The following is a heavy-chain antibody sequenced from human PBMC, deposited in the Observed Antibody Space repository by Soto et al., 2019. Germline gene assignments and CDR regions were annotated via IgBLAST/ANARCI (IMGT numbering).Heavy chain of an antibody. Sequence: EVQLVESGGGLVQPGGSLRLSCAASGFTVSSNYMSWVRQAPGKGLEWVSVIYSGGSTYYADSVKGRFTISRHNSKNTLYLQMSSLRAEDTAVYYCARDPGFDYYYGMDVWGQGTTVTVSS. D-gene: IGHD3-10*01. CDR2: IYSGGST. J-gene: IGHJ6*02. V-gene: IGHV3-53*04. CDR3: ARDPGFDYYYGMDV. CDR1: GFTVSSNY.